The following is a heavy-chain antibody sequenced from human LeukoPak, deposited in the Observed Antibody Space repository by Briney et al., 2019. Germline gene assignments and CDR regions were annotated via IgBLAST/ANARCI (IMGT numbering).Heavy chain of an antibody. CDR1: GYTFTSYG. CDR2: ISAYNGNT. Sequence: GASVKVSCKASGYTFTSYGISWVRQAPGQGLEWMGWISAYNGNTNYAQKLQGRVTMTTDASTSTAYMELRSLRSDDTAVYYCARDSYYDSSGYGEFDPWGQGTLVTASS. D-gene: IGHD3-22*01. J-gene: IGHJ5*02. V-gene: IGHV1-18*01. CDR3: ARDSYYDSSGYGEFDP.